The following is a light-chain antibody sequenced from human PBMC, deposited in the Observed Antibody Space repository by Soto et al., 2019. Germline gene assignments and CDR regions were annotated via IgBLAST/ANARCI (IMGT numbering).Light chain of an antibody. CDR3: QQLLSYPIT. CDR1: QTISSW. V-gene: IGKV1-5*01. Sequence: DIQMTQSPSTLSGSVGDRVTITCRASQTISSWLAWYQQKPGKAPKLLIYSASTLQSGVPSRFSGSGSGTEFTLTISSLQPEDFATYYCQQLLSYPITFGQGTRLEIK. CDR2: SAS. J-gene: IGKJ5*01.